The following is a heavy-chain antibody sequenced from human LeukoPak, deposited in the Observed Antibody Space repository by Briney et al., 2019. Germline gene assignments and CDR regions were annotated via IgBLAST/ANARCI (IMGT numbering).Heavy chain of an antibody. CDR1: GFTLSNYN. Sequence: GGSLRLSCAASGFTLSNYNMNWVRQAPGKGLEWVSSISSSSSYIYYADSVKGRFTISRDNAKNSLYLQMNSLRAEDTAVYYCARVEAGHFDYWGQGTLVTVSS. CDR2: ISSSSSYI. CDR3: ARVEAGHFDY. J-gene: IGHJ4*02. V-gene: IGHV3-21*01. D-gene: IGHD6-13*01.